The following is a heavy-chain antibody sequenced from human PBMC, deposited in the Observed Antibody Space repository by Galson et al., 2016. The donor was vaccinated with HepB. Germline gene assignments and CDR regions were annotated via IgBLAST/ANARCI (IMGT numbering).Heavy chain of an antibody. V-gene: IGHV4-4*02. Sequence: ETLSVTCAVSGGSISSRNWWNWVRQPPGRGRDWLGEIYLIGGTTYTPSLKSRVTMSVDKSKNQFSLRLDSVTAADTAVYYCAVDYGGNSAFDSWGQGALVAVSS. CDR2: IYLIGGT. CDR1: GGSISSRNW. CDR3: AVDYGGNSAFDS. J-gene: IGHJ4*02. D-gene: IGHD4-23*01.